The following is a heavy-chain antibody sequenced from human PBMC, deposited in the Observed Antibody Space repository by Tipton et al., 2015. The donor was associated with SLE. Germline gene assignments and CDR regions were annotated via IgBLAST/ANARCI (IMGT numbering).Heavy chain of an antibody. CDR3: ARKRLPDLDFDL. V-gene: IGHV4-31*03. CDR2: IYYSGGT. CDR1: GGSISSGGYY. J-gene: IGHJ2*01. Sequence: TLSLTCTVSGGSISSGGYYWSWIRQHPGKGLEWIGYIYYSGGTYYNPSLKSRVTISIDTSKNQFSLKLSSVTAADTAVYYCARKRLPDLDFDLWGRGPLVTVFS. D-gene: IGHD3-16*01.